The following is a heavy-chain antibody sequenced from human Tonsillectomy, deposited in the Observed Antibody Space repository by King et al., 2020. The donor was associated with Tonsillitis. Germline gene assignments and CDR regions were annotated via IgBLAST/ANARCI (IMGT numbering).Heavy chain of an antibody. Sequence: VQLQESGPGLVKPSETLSLTCTVSGGSIRRYYWSWIRQPPGKGLAWIGFSYYTGSTNYNPSLKSRVTISVDTSKNQFSLKLTSVTAADTAVYYCARHIGASRAFDIWGQGTMVTVSS. CDR3: ARHIGASRAFDI. CDR1: GGSIRRYY. D-gene: IGHD3-3*01. V-gene: IGHV4-59*01. CDR2: SYYTGST. J-gene: IGHJ3*02.